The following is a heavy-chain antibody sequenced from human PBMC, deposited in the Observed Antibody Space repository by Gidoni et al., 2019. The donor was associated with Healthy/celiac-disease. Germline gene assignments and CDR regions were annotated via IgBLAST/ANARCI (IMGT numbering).Heavy chain of an antibody. V-gene: IGHV3-23*01. J-gene: IGHJ4*02. CDR1: GFTFSSYA. CDR3: AKVSRFGELFGY. D-gene: IGHD3-10*02. Sequence: EVQLLESGGGLLQPGVSLRLSCSASGFTFSSYAMSWVRQAAGRGLEWVSAISGSGGSTYYADSVKGRFTISSDNSKNTLYLQMNSLRAEDTAVYYCAKVSRFGELFGYWGQGTLVTVSS. CDR2: ISGSGGST.